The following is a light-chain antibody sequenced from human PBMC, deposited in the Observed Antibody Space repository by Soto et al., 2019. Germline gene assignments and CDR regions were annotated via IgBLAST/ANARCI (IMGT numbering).Light chain of an antibody. V-gene: IGKV4-1*01. CDR1: QNVLYSSDNRNY. Sequence: DIMLTQSPDSLAVSLGERATINCKSSQNVLYSSDNRNYLAWFQQKPGQPPKMIINWASSRDSGVPDRFSGIGSVTDFTLTISSLQAEDVAVYYCQQFYGAPLTFGGGTKVEIK. CDR2: WAS. J-gene: IGKJ4*01. CDR3: QQFYGAPLT.